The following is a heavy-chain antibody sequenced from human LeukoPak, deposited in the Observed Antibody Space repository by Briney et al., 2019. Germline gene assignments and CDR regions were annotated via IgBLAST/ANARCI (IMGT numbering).Heavy chain of an antibody. CDR2: IYNTGTN. CDR1: GASIDGYY. D-gene: IGHD2-2*01. Sequence: PSETLSLTFTVSGASIDGYYWTWSRQPQGKGLKLIGNIYNTGTNEYHHSVKSRVTISVDTSKNQFSLKLTSLTAADTAVYYCARVYQSAEYYFDYWGRGNLVSVSS. CDR3: ARVYQSAEYYFDY. J-gene: IGHJ4*02. V-gene: IGHV4-59*13.